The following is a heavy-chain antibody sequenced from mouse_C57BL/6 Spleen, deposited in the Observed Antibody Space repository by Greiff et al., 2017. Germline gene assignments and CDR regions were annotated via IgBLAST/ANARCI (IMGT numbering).Heavy chain of an antibody. V-gene: IGHV1-82*01. J-gene: IGHJ1*03. D-gene: IGHD1-1*01. CDR1: GYAFSSSW. Sequence: VQGVESGPELVKPGASVKISCKASGYAFSSSWMNWVKQRPGKGLEWIGRIYPGDGDTNYNRKFKGKATLTADKSSSTAYMQLSSLTSEDSAVYFCARYGYGSSYWYFDVWGTGTTVTVSS. CDR2: IYPGDGDT. CDR3: ARYGYGSSYWYFDV.